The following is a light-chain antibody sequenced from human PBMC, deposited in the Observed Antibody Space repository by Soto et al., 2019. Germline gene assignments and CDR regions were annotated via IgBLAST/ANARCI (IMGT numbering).Light chain of an antibody. V-gene: IGKV1-5*01. J-gene: IGKJ1*01. Sequence: DIQMTQSPSTLSASVGDRVTITCRASQNINQWLAWYQQKPGKAPKFLIYDASILESGVPSRFSGTGSGTEFTLTISSLQPDDFATYYCHRYNSNSRTFGQGTKVEIK. CDR3: HRYNSNSRT. CDR1: QNINQW. CDR2: DAS.